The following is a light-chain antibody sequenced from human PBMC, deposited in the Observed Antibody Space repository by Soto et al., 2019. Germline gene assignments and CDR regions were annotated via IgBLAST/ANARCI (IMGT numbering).Light chain of an antibody. V-gene: IGLV2-11*01. CDR2: DVG. CDR3: SSYTAFTTYV. J-gene: IGLJ1*01. Sequence: QSALTQPRSVSGSPGQSVTISCTGTSGDVGGYNFVSWYQQYPGKAPKLLIYDVGARPSGISDRFSGSKSGNTASLTISGLQAEDEADYYCSSYTAFTTYVFGSGTKLTVL. CDR1: SGDVGGYNF.